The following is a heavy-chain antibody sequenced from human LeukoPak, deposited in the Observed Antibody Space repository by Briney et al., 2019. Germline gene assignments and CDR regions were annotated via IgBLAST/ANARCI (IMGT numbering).Heavy chain of an antibody. Sequence: PGGSLRLSCVASGFTITNYGMHWARQAPGKGLEWVSYISSSSSTIYYADSVKGRFTISRDNAKNSLYLQMNSLRDEDTAVYYCARDTPARDGGIDYWGQGTLVTVSS. J-gene: IGHJ4*02. CDR3: ARDTPARDGGIDY. V-gene: IGHV3-48*02. D-gene: IGHD3-10*01. CDR1: GFTITNYG. CDR2: ISSSSSTI.